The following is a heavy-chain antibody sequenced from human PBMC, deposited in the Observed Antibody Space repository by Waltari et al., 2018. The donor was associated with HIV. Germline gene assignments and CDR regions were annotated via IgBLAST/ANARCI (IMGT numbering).Heavy chain of an antibody. Sequence: QQPLQESGPGLVKPSETLSLTCTVSGGSISSSRYSSAWLRQSPGQGLEWIVSLFHSGSTYDSPSLRSRATISGDMSANRFSLKLTSVTATDTAVYFCARHCLQKGWLPQLKYYYGMDVWGQGTTVIVSS. J-gene: IGHJ6*02. CDR2: LFHSGST. D-gene: IGHD1-1*01. CDR1: GGSISSSRYS. V-gene: IGHV4-39*01. CDR3: ARHCLQKGWLPQLKYYYGMDV.